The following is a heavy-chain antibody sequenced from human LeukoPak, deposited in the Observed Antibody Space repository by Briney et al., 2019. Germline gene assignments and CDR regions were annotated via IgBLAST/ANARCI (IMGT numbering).Heavy chain of an antibody. D-gene: IGHD3-10*01. CDR3: ARVVAGYYGSGSYDI. Sequence: ASVKVSCKASGYTFTGYFMHWVRQAPGQGLEWMGWINPNSGGTNYAQKFQGRVTMTRDTSISTAYMELSRLRSDDTAVYYCARVVAGYYGSGSYDIWGQGTLVTVSS. J-gene: IGHJ4*02. V-gene: IGHV1-2*02. CDR2: INPNSGGT. CDR1: GYTFTGYF.